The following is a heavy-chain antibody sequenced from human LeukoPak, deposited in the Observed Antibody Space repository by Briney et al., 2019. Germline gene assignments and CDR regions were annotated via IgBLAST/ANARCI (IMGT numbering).Heavy chain of an antibody. J-gene: IGHJ3*02. V-gene: IGHV3-33*01. D-gene: IGHD6-13*01. Sequence: GGSLRLSCAASGFTFSSYGMHWVRQAPGKGLERVAVIWYDGSNKYYADSVNGRFTISRDNSKNTLYLQMNSLRAEDTAVYYCARIAAADHDAFDIWGQGTMVTVSS. CDR1: GFTFSSYG. CDR2: IWYDGSNK. CDR3: ARIAAADHDAFDI.